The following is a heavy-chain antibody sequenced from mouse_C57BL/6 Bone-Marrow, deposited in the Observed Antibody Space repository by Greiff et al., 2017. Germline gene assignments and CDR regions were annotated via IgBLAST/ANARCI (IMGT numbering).Heavy chain of an antibody. CDR3: ARTPYYYGSSPYAMDY. CDR2: INPSNGGT. CDR1: GYTFTSYW. V-gene: IGHV1-53*01. D-gene: IGHD1-1*01. Sequence: QVQLQQSGTELVKPGASVKLSCKASGYTFTSYWMHWVKQRPGQGLEWIGNINPSNGGTNYNEKFKSKATLTVDKSSSTAYMQLSSLTSEDSAVYYCARTPYYYGSSPYAMDYWGQGTSVTVSS. J-gene: IGHJ4*01.